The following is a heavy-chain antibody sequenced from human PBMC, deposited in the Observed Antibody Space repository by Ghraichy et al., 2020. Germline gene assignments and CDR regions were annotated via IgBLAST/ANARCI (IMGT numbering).Heavy chain of an antibody. CDR1: GFTFSKYG. CDR3: AKERDTSGYYSFRGGYYGMDV. V-gene: IGHV3-30*18. D-gene: IGHD3-22*01. J-gene: IGHJ6*02. CDR2: VSYDGSSK. Sequence: GESLNISCAASGFTFSKYGMHWVRQAPGQGLEWVAVVSYDGSSKNYADSGRFTISRDNSKNTLFLQMNFLRPEDTAVYYCAKERDTSGYYSFRGGYYGMDVWGQGTTVTVSS.